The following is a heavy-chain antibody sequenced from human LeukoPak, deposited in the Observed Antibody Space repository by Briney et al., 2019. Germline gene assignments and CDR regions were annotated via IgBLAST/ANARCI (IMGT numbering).Heavy chain of an antibody. V-gene: IGHV4-30-4*01. J-gene: IGHJ4*02. Sequence: SETLSLTCTVSGGSISSGDYYWSWIRQPPGKGLEWIGYIYYSGSTYYNPSLKSRVTISVDTSKNQFSLKLSSVTAADTAVYYCARRTRTNNKKRAGAVNDYWAREPWSPSPQ. CDR2: IYYSGST. CDR1: GGSISSGDYY. CDR3: ARRTRTNNKKRAGAVNDY. D-gene: IGHD1-26*01.